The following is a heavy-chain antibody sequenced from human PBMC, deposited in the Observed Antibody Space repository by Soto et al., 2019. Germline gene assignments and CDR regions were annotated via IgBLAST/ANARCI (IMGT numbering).Heavy chain of an antibody. D-gene: IGHD6-19*01. Sequence: QVQLVQSGAEVKKPGSSVKVSCKASGGTFSSYVISWVRQAPGQGLEWMGGIIPICGTANYAQKFQGRVTITADESTRTGYMELSSLRSEATAVYYCARFPGIAVAGTEPLPPWGQGTLVTVSS. CDR2: IIPICGTA. J-gene: IGHJ5*02. V-gene: IGHV1-69*01. CDR3: ARFPGIAVAGTEPLPP. CDR1: GGTFSSYV.